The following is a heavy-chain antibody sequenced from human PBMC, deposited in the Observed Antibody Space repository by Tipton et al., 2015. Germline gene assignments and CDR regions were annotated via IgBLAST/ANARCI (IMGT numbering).Heavy chain of an antibody. V-gene: IGHV4-39*01. D-gene: IGHD2-21*02. J-gene: IGHJ4*02. CDR3: ASPSLPHDRGDYYFQS. CDR1: GGSISSSSYY. CDR2: LYFSGST. Sequence: LACTVSGGSISSSSYYWAWIRQPPGKGLEWIGSLYFSGSTYYNPSLKSRVTISIDRFKNQFSLKLSSVTAADTAVYYCASPSLPHDRGDYYFQSWGQGSLVTVSS.